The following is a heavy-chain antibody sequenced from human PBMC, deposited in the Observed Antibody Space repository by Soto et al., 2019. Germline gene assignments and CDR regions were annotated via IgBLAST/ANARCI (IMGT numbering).Heavy chain of an antibody. V-gene: IGHV4-59*02. CDR2: TSYTGNT. CDR3: ARAMHAGSTHYLAP. Sequence: PSETLSLTCFVSVVSVTSYHWSWIRHFPGNGLEWIAYTSYTGNTNYNPSLQSRVTISLDTSKNQLSLKLSSMTAADTAVYYCARAMHAGSTHYLAPWGQGTRVRVSS. J-gene: IGHJ5*02. CDR1: VVSVTSYH. D-gene: IGHD1-1*01.